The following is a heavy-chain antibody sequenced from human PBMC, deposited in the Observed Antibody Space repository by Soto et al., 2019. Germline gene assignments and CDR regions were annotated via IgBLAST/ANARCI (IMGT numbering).Heavy chain of an antibody. CDR2: IIGSGAST. CDR3: AKAPPYSSGWYVGH. D-gene: IGHD6-19*01. J-gene: IGHJ4*02. V-gene: IGHV3-23*01. Sequence: AGGSLRLSCEASGFTFSSYAMSWVRQAPGKGLEWVSEIIGSGASTYYADSVKGRFTISRDNSKNTLYLQMSSLRAEDTAVYYCAKAPPYSSGWYVGHWGQGTLVTVSS. CDR1: GFTFSSYA.